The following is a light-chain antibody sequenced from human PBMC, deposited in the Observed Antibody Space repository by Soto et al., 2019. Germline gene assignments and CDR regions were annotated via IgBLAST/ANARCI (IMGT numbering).Light chain of an antibody. CDR1: QSVSTS. Sequence: IVLRQSPVTLSLSPGESAVLSCRASQSVSTSLAWYQHKPGQAPRLFIYDASKRAPGIPARFTGSGSGTDFTLTISSLEPEDIAVYYCQVRDVWPSFGQGTKV. CDR2: DAS. J-gene: IGKJ1*01. V-gene: IGKV3-11*01. CDR3: QVRDVWPS.